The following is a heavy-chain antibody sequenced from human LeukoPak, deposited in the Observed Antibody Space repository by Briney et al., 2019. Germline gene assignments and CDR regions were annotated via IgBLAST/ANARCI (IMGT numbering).Heavy chain of an antibody. Sequence: GGSLRLSCAASGFTFSDYYMSWIRQAPGKGLEWVSYISSSGSTIYYADSVKGRFTISRDNAKNSLYLQMNSLRAEDTAVYYCARVGSSSWYALSSFDIWGQGTMVTVSS. CDR1: GFTFSDYY. J-gene: IGHJ3*02. V-gene: IGHV3-11*01. CDR3: ARVGSSSWYALSSFDI. D-gene: IGHD6-13*01. CDR2: ISSSGSTI.